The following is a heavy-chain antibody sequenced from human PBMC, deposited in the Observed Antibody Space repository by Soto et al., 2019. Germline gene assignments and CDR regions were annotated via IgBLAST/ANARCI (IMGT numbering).Heavy chain of an antibody. J-gene: IGHJ4*02. Sequence: EVQLVESGGGLVKPGGSLRLSCAASGFTFINAWMNWVRQAPGKGLEWVGRIKSKTAGETTDYAAPVKGRFTTSRDDSKNTLYLQMNSLKSEDTAVYYCTTEARDSSGWFVGYFEDWGQGTLVTVSS. V-gene: IGHV3-15*07. CDR1: GFTFINAW. CDR3: TTEARDSSGWFVGYFED. D-gene: IGHD6-19*01. CDR2: IKSKTAGETT.